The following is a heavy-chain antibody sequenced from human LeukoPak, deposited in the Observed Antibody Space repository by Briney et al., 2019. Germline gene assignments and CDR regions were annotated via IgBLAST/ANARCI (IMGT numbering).Heavy chain of an antibody. CDR3: ARASYYQYYGMDV. J-gene: IGHJ6*02. CDR2: INHSGST. Sequence: SETLSLTCAVYGGSFSGYYWSWIRQPPGKGLEWIGEINHSGSTNYNPSLKSRVTISVDTSKNQFSLKLSSVTAADTAVYYCARASYYQYYGMDVWGQGTTVTVSS. CDR1: GGSFSGYY. V-gene: IGHV4-34*01.